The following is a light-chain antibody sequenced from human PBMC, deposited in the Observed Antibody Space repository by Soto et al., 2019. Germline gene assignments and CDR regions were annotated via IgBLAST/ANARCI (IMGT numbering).Light chain of an antibody. J-gene: IGKJ4*01. V-gene: IGKV3-15*01. Sequence: EVVWTQSPATLSLSQGEGATLSCRASQSVNYFLAWYQQKPCQAHRLTIYGASTRATGVPARFSGSGFGTEFTLTISSLQSQDFAVYYCQQYKNWPTLPFCGVTMVEIK. CDR3: QQYKNWPTLP. CDR2: GAS. CDR1: QSVNYF.